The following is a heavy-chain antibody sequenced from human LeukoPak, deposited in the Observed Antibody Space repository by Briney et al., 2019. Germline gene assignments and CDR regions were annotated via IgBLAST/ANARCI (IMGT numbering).Heavy chain of an antibody. CDR2: INPDGSST. CDR3: ATPGIRDQYDFDS. CDR1: AVTFSSYW. V-gene: IGHV3-74*01. Sequence: GGSLRLSCVASAVTFSSYWMHWVRQAPGKGLVWVSRINPDGSSTNYADSVKGRFTISRDNVKNTLYLQMNSLRAEDTAVYYCATPGIRDQYDFDSWGQGTLVTVSS. J-gene: IGHJ4*02. D-gene: IGHD6-13*01.